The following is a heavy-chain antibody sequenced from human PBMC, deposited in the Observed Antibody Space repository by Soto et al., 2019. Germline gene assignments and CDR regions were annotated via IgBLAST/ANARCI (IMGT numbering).Heavy chain of an antibody. Sequence: PGGSLRLSCAASGFTCSSYGMHWVRQAPGKGLEWVAVISYDGSNKYYADSVKGRFTISRDNSKNTLYLQMNSLRAEDTAVYYCAKDTHYYDSSGYYDYWGQGTLVTVSS. V-gene: IGHV3-30*18. D-gene: IGHD3-22*01. CDR1: GFTCSSYG. CDR3: AKDTHYYDSSGYYDY. CDR2: ISYDGSNK. J-gene: IGHJ4*02.